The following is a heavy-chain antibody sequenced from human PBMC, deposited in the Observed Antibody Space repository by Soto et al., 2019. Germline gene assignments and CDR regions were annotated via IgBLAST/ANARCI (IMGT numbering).Heavy chain of an antibody. CDR2: ISPDGSDV. Sequence: GGSLRLSFAASGFPFTNYWMNWVRQTPGQGLMWVSRISPDGSDVGYADSVEGRFTVSRDNAKNTLYLQMHSLRAEDTAMYYCACWGHIVPVAPSDFDRWGQGTLVTVSS. CDR3: ACWGHIVPVAPSDFDR. V-gene: IGHV3-74*01. CDR1: GFPFTNYW. D-gene: IGHD2-8*02. J-gene: IGHJ4*02.